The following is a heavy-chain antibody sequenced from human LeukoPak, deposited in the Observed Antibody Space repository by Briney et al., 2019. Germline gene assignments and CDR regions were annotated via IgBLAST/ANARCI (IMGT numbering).Heavy chain of an antibody. Sequence: SETLSLTCTVSGGSISIYYWSWIRQPPGKGLEWIGYIYYSGSTNYNPSLKSRVTISVDTSKNQFSLKLSSVTAADTAVYYCAREGPSSGYVGYWGQGTLVTVSS. CDR2: IYYSGST. J-gene: IGHJ4*02. V-gene: IGHV4-59*01. CDR3: AREGPSSGYVGY. CDR1: GGSISIYY. D-gene: IGHD5-12*01.